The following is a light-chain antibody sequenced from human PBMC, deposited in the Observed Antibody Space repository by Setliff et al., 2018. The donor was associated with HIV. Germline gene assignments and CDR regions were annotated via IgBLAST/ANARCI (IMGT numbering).Light chain of an antibody. CDR3: SSYTSSSTPYV. J-gene: IGLJ1*01. Sequence: QSVLAQPASVSGSPGQSITISCTGTSSDVGGYNYVSWYQQHPGNAPKIMIYEVSNRPSGVSNRFSGSKSGNTASLTISGLQAEDEADYYCSSYTSSSTPYVFGTGTKVTVL. CDR2: EVS. CDR1: SSDVGGYNY. V-gene: IGLV2-14*01.